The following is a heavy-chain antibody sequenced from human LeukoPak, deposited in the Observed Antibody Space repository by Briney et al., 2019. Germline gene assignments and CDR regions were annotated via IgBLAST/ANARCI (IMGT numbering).Heavy chain of an antibody. D-gene: IGHD1-1*01. CDR1: GFTFSSYE. CDR2: IKEDGSEK. Sequence: GGSLRLSCAASGFTFSSYEMNWVRQAPGERLEWVANIKEDGSEKYYVDSVKGRFTISRDNAKNSLFLQMNSLRVDDTAVYYCARERSAWRIWGQGTMVTVSS. CDR3: ARERSAWRI. V-gene: IGHV3-7*01. J-gene: IGHJ3*02.